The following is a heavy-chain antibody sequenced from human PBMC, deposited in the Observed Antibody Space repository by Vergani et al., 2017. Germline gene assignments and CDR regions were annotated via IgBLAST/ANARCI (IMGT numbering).Heavy chain of an antibody. D-gene: IGHD2-2*01. CDR3: ARQNTYASAHVDV. CDR2: NHRNGNT. Sequence: QVDLQESGPGLVKSSETLSLNCAVSGYSVGRGYYWGWLRQPPGGGVVVIGCNHRNGNTYYTPSLRSRATISRDTSKNQSSLRLTSVTAADTAVYYCARQNTYASAHVDVWGRGVLVTVSA. CDR1: GYSVGRGYY. J-gene: IGHJ4*02. V-gene: IGHV4-38-2*01.